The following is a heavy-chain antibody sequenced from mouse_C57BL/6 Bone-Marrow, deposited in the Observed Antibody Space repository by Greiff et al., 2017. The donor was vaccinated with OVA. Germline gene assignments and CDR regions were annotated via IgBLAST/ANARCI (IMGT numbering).Heavy chain of an antibody. V-gene: IGHV1-55*01. CDR3: GYDYDGGGLDY. D-gene: IGHD2-4*01. CDR2: IYPGSGST. Sequence: QVHVKQPGAELVKPGASVKMSCKASGYTFTSYWITWVKQRPGQGLEWIGDIYPGSGSTNYNEKFKSKATLTVDTSSSTAYMQLSSLTSEDSAVYYCGYDYDGGGLDYWGQGTTLTVSS. CDR1: GYTFTSYW. J-gene: IGHJ2*01.